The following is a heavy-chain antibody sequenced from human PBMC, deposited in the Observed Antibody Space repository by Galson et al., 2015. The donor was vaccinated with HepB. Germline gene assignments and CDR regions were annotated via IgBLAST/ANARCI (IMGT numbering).Heavy chain of an antibody. Sequence: SLRLSCAASGFTFSSSWMHWVRQAPGKGLVWVSRINSDGSSTTYADSVKGRFTISRDNAKNTLYLQMNSLRAEDTAVYYCATLRDGYNSFFQPWGQGTLVTVSS. D-gene: IGHD5-24*01. J-gene: IGHJ1*01. CDR1: GFTFSSSW. V-gene: IGHV3-74*01. CDR2: INSDGSST. CDR3: ATLRDGYNSFFQP.